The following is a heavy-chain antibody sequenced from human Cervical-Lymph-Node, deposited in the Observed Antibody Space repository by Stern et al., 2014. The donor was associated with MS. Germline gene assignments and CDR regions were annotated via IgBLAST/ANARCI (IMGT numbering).Heavy chain of an antibody. CDR3: ARERQQYCNSEGCSYWYFDL. CDR2: IYHSGAS. Sequence: QVQLQESGPGLVKPSGTLSLTCAVSGGSVSSTNWWSWVRQSPGKGLEWIGNIYHSGASNYRPSLRSRVSISLDHSKNHLSLHLTSVTAADTAVYYCARERQQYCNSEGCSYWYFDLWGRGTLVTVSS. J-gene: IGHJ2*01. V-gene: IGHV4-4*02. D-gene: IGHD2/OR15-2a*01. CDR1: GGSVSSTNW.